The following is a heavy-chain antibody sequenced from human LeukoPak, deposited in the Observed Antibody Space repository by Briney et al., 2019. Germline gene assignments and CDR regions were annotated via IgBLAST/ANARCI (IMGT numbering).Heavy chain of an antibody. CDR1: GYSISSGYY. D-gene: IGHD6-13*01. J-gene: IGHJ5*02. Sequence: SETLSLTCTVSGYSISSGYYWGWIRQPPGKGLEWIGNNYPTGSTYYNPSLKSRVTISVDTSKNQFSLEVSSVSAADTAVYYCARAYSSSWYWNWFDPWGQGTLVTVSS. CDR3: ARAYSSSWYWNWFDP. CDR2: NYPTGST. V-gene: IGHV4-38-2*02.